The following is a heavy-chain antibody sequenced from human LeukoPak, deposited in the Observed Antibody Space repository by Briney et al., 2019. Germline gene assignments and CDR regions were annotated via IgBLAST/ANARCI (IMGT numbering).Heavy chain of an antibody. Sequence: SGGSLRLSCAASGFTFSSYWMYWVRQAPGKGLVWVSHINSDASSTRYADSVKGRFTISRDNAKNTLYLQMNSLKTEDTAVYYCTTDTVTTIDYWGQGTLVTVSS. CDR2: INSDASST. CDR3: TTDTVTTIDY. CDR1: GFTFSSYW. V-gene: IGHV3-74*01. J-gene: IGHJ4*02. D-gene: IGHD4-11*01.